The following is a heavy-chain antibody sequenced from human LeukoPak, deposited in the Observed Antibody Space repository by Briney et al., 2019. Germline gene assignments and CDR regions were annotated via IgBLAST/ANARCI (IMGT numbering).Heavy chain of an antibody. CDR2: IHYTGTT. V-gene: IGHV4-59*01. CDR1: GGSISGYY. CDR3: AREGGPYRPLDY. Sequence: PSETLSLTCTVSGGSISGYYWSWIRQPPGKGLECIGYIHYTGTTHYNPSLKSRLTIAVDTSKNQFSLKLTSVTAADTAVYYCAREGGPYRPLDYSGQGTLVTVAS. J-gene: IGHJ4*02.